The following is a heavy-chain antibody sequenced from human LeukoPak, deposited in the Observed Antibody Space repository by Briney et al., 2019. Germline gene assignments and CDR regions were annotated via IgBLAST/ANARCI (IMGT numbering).Heavy chain of an antibody. J-gene: IGHJ4*02. D-gene: IGHD1-14*01. CDR1: GFTVSSDY. V-gene: IGHV3-53*01. Sequence: GGSLRLSCAGSGFTVSSDYMSWVRQAPGKGLEWVSVIYSGGAINYADSVQGRFTISRDNSKNTLYLEMNSLSPDDTAVYYCARGVEPLAANTLAYWGQGTLVTVSS. CDR3: ARGVEPLAANTLAY. CDR2: IYSGGAI.